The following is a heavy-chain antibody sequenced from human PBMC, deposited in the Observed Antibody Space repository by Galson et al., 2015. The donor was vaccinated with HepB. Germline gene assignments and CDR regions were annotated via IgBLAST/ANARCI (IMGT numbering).Heavy chain of an antibody. CDR2: ISTRGSTI. Sequence: SLRLSCATSGFTFSGSSMNWVRQVPGKGLAWVAYISTRGSTIYYADSVEGRFTISRDNAINSLYLQMNSLRADDTAVYFCARSIYGLIWSEGYFDFWGQGTLVTVSS. J-gene: IGHJ4*02. V-gene: IGHV3-48*04. D-gene: IGHD3/OR15-3a*01. CDR1: GFTFSGSS. CDR3: ARSIYGLIWSEGYFDF.